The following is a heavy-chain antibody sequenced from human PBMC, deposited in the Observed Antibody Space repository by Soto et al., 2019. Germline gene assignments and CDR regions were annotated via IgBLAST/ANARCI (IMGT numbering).Heavy chain of an antibody. CDR3: ARAIRSGNQGAYYYYYYYMDV. D-gene: IGHD1-26*01. Sequence: GGSLRLSCAASGFTFSDHYMDWVRQAPGKGLEWVGRTRNKANSYTTEYAASVKGRFTISRDDSKNSLYLQMNSLKTEDTAVYYCARAIRSGNQGAYYYYYYYMDVWGKGTTVTVSS. V-gene: IGHV3-72*01. J-gene: IGHJ6*03. CDR2: TRNKANSYTT. CDR1: GFTFSDHY.